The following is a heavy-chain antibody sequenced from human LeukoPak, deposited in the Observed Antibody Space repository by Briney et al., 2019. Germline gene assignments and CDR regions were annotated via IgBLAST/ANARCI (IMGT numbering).Heavy chain of an antibody. CDR3: TNLGRSADHYGNF. CDR1: GFTFSADP. J-gene: IGHJ4*02. CDR2: ISGGGGTT. Sequence: GGSLRLSCAASGFTFSADPMSSVRQAPGKALEWVSVISGGGGTTYYADSVKGRFTISRDNSKNTLYLQMNSLRAEATAAYYCTNLGRSADHYGNFWGQGTLVTVSS. D-gene: IGHD3-10*01. V-gene: IGHV3-23*01.